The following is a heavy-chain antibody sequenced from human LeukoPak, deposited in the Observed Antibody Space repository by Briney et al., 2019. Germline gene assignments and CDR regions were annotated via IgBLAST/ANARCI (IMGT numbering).Heavy chain of an antibody. V-gene: IGHV4-30-4*07. J-gene: IGHJ5*02. CDR3: ARVFTDYGGNNWFDP. Sequence: PSQTLSLTCAISGDSISSGGYSWSWIRQPPGKGLECIGYIYNSGTTYYNPSLKSRVTISVDTSKNQFSLKLSSVTAADTAVYYCARVFTDYGGNNWFDPWGQGTLVTVSS. D-gene: IGHD4-23*01. CDR2: IYNSGTT. CDR1: GDSISSGGYS.